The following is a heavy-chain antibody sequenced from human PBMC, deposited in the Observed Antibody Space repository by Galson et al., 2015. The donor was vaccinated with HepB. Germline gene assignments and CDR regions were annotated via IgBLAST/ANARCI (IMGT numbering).Heavy chain of an antibody. V-gene: IGHV1-69*02. CDR3: ARADEREWFGELLPNQRTYYYGMDV. Sequence: SVKVSCKASGGTFSSYTISWVRQAPGQGLEWMGRIIPILGIANYAQKFQGRVTITADKSTSTAYMELSSLRSEDTAVYYCARADEREWFGELLPNQRTYYYGMDVWGQGTTVTVSS. CDR1: GGTFSSYT. D-gene: IGHD3-10*01. J-gene: IGHJ6*02. CDR2: IIPILGIA.